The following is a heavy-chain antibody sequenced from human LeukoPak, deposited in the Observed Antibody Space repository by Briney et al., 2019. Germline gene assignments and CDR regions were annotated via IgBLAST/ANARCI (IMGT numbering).Heavy chain of an antibody. D-gene: IGHD3-22*01. CDR3: ARAGLYYDSDYFDC. CDR1: GGSFSGYY. CDR2: INHSGST. Sequence: SSETLSLTCAVYGGSFSGYYWSWIRQPPGKGLEWIGEINHSGSTNYNPSLKSRVTISVDTSKNQFSLKLSSVTAADTAVYYCARAGLYYDSDYFDCWGQGTLVTVSS. V-gene: IGHV4-34*01. J-gene: IGHJ4*02.